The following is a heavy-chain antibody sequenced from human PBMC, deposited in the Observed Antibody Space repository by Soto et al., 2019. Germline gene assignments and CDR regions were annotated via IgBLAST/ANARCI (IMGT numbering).Heavy chain of an antibody. CDR3: AKEFNRPCDY. V-gene: IGHV3-23*01. CDR1: GFTFSNYA. Sequence: EVQLLESGGGLVQPGGSLRLSCAASGFTFSNYAMSWVRQGPGKGLEWVSAISGNDGSTYYADSVKGRFTISRENSKTTLHLKMTSLRAEDTAVSDFAKEFNRPCDYWGQVTVVTVSS. CDR2: ISGNDGST. J-gene: IGHJ4*02.